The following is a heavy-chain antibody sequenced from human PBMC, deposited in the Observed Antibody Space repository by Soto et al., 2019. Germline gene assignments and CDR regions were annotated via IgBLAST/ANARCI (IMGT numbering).Heavy chain of an antibody. J-gene: IGHJ4*02. V-gene: IGHV3-48*03. D-gene: IGHD3-10*01. CDR1: GLTFSAYK. Sequence: GGSLRLSCAASGLTFSAYKFNWVRQAPGKGLEWISYISSSGSTAYYASSVEGRFTISRDNANNSVYLQMDSLRAEDTALYYCTRAAWFPYLSFYWGQGALVTVSS. CDR2: ISSSGSTA. CDR3: TRAAWFPYLSFY.